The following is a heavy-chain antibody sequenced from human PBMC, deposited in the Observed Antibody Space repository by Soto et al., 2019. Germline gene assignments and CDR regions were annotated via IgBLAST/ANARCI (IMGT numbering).Heavy chain of an antibody. D-gene: IGHD1-26*01. CDR2: ISYDGSNK. CDR1: GFTFSSYG. Sequence: GGSLRLSCAASGFTFSSYGMHWVRQAPGKGLEWVAVISYDGSNKYYADSVKGRFTISRDNSKNTLYLQMNSLRAEDTAVYYCAKDARREYYYYYYMEVWGKGTTVTVSS. CDR3: AKDARREYYYYYYMEV. J-gene: IGHJ6*03. V-gene: IGHV3-30*18.